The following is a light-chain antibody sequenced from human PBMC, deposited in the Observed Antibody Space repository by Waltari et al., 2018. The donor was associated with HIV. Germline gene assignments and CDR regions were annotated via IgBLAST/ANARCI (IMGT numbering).Light chain of an antibody. J-gene: IGLJ1*01. V-gene: IGLV3-19*01. CDR3: NSWDNLKKSYV. Sequence: SSELTQDPAVSVALGQTVKITCPGDSLRRYNATWYHQKPGQAPVLVISAKNSRPSGIPDRFSGSSSGNTASLTITGAQAEDEGDYYCNSWDNLKKSYVFGTGTGITVL. CDR1: SLRRYN. CDR2: AKN.